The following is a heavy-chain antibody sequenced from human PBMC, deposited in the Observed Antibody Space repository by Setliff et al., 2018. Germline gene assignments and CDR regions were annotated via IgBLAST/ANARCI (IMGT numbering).Heavy chain of an antibody. J-gene: IGHJ4*02. Sequence: SETLSLTCAVSGGSISSSNRWSWVRQPPGKGLEWIGEIYHSGSTNYNPSLKSRVTISVDKSKNQFSLKLSSVTAADTAVYYCARDLGLWFGELLLDYWGQGTLVTVSS. D-gene: IGHD3-10*01. CDR2: IYHSGST. CDR3: ARDLGLWFGELLLDY. V-gene: IGHV4-4*02. CDR1: GGSISSSNR.